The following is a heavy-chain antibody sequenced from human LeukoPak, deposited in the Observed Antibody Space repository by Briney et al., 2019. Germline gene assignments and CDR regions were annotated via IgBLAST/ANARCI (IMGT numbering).Heavy chain of an antibody. D-gene: IGHD6-13*01. J-gene: IGHJ6*02. CDR1: GYTFTGYY. Sequence: ASVKVSCKASGYTFTGYYMHWVRQAPGQGLEWMGWINPNSGGTNYAQKFQGRVTMTRDTSISTAYMELSRLRSDDTAVYYCARDVVAAAGTPSLNYYYYGMDVWGQGPRSPSP. CDR3: ARDVVAAAGTPSLNYYYYGMDV. CDR2: INPNSGGT. V-gene: IGHV1-2*02.